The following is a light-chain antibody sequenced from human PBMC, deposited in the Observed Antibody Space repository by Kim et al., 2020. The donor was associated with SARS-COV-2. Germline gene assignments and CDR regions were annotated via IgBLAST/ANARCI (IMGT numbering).Light chain of an antibody. Sequence: DIQMTQSPSTLSASVGDRVTITCRASQSFSRWLAWYQQKPGQVPELLISGVSTLESGVPSRFSGSGSGTEFTLTISSLQPDDFATYYCQQYNHYPWTFGQGTKVDIK. V-gene: IGKV1-5*01. CDR2: GVS. CDR1: QSFSRW. J-gene: IGKJ1*01. CDR3: QQYNHYPWT.